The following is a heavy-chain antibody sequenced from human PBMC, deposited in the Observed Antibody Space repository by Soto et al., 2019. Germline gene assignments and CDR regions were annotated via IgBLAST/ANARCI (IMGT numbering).Heavy chain of an antibody. CDR3: TRDPNQYCSSTSCYASDYYYGMDV. J-gene: IGHJ6*02. V-gene: IGHV3-49*05. D-gene: IGHD2-2*01. CDR1: GFTFGDYA. CDR2: IRSKAYGGTT. Sequence: EVQLVESGGGLVKPGRSLRLSCTASGFTFGDYAMSWFRQAPGKGLEWVGFIRSKAYGGTTEYAASVKGRFTISRDDSKSIAYLQMNSLKTEDTAVYYCTRDPNQYCSSTSCYASDYYYGMDVWGQGTTVTVSS.